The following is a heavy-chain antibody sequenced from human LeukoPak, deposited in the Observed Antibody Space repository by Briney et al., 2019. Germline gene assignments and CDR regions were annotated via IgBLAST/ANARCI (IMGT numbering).Heavy chain of an antibody. CDR3: ARASPPNIAAAGWNAFDI. D-gene: IGHD6-13*01. J-gene: IGHJ3*02. CDR1: GFTFSDYY. Sequence: GGSLRLSCAASGFTFSDYYMSWIRRAPGKGLEWVSYISSSGSTIYYADSVKGRFTISRDNAKNSLYLQMNSLRAEDMALYYCARASPPNIAAAGWNAFDIWGQGTMVTVSS. CDR2: ISSSGSTI. V-gene: IGHV3-11*01.